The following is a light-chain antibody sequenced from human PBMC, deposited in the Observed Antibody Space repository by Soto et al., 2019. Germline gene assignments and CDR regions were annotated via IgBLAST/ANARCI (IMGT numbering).Light chain of an antibody. Sequence: QPVLTQSPSASASLGASVKLTCTLSSGHSRNAIAWHQQQPEKGPRYLMKLNSDGSHNKGDGIPDRFSGSSSGAERYLTISRLQSEDEADYYWKTWGTGIQVFGGGTQLTVL. CDR3: KTWGTGIQV. J-gene: IGLJ2*01. CDR2: LNSDGSH. V-gene: IGLV4-69*01. CDR1: SGHSRNA.